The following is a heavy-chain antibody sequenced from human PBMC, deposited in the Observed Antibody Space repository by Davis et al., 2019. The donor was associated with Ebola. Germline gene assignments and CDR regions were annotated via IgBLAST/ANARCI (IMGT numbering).Heavy chain of an antibody. CDR1: GGSISSYY. CDR2: IYYSGST. Sequence: PSETLSLTCTVSGGSISSYYWSWIRQPPGKGLEWIGYIYYSGSTNYNPSLKSRVTISVDTSKNQFSLKLSSVTAADTAVYYCARHAPSIAARPIYFDYWGQGTLVTVSS. CDR3: ARHAPSIAARPIYFDY. D-gene: IGHD6-6*01. J-gene: IGHJ4*02. V-gene: IGHV4-59*08.